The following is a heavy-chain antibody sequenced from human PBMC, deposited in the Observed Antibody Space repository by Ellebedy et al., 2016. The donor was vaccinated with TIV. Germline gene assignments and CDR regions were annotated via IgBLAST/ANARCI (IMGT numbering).Heavy chain of an antibody. CDR3: ARAWGYSGLLDY. CDR1: GFAFHENA. Sequence: GESLKISXEGSGFAFHENAMNWVRQAPGKGLEWIAYISTRSTSSKYADSVKGRFTVSRDDAENSLDLQMDRLRVDDTATYYCARAWGYSGLLDYWGQGTLVAVSS. CDR2: ISTRSTSS. D-gene: IGHD5-12*01. V-gene: IGHV3-11*03. J-gene: IGHJ4*02.